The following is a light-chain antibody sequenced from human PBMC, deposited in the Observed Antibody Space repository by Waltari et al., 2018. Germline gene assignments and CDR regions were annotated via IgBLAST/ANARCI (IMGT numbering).Light chain of an antibody. CDR3: GTWDSSLSAV. Sequence: QSVLTQPPSVSAAPGQKVTISCSGSSSNIGNNYLSWYQQLPGTAPKLSIYDNNKGPSGIPDRFSGSKSGTSATRGITGLQTGDEADYYCGTWDSSLSAVFGGGTKLTVL. J-gene: IGLJ3*02. CDR2: DNN. V-gene: IGLV1-51*01. CDR1: SSNIGNNY.